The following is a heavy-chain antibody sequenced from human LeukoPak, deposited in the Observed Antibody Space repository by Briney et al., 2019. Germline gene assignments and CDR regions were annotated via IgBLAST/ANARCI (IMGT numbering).Heavy chain of an antibody. Sequence: SETLSLTCTVSGGSNSSSSYYWGWIRQPPGKGLEWIGSIYYSGSTYYNPSLKSRVTISVDTSKNQFSLKLSSVTAADTAVYYCARGGYVSSFDYWGQGAQVTVSP. CDR2: IYYSGST. CDR1: GGSNSSSSYY. V-gene: IGHV4-39*07. CDR3: ARGGYVSSFDY. D-gene: IGHD3-10*02. J-gene: IGHJ4*02.